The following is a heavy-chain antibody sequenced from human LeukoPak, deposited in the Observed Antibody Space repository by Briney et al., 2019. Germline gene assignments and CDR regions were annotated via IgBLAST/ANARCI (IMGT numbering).Heavy chain of an antibody. CDR3: VRGPHIAATSY. J-gene: IGHJ4*02. V-gene: IGHV3-7*03. CDR1: GFSFNNYR. Sequence: PGGSLRLSSVASGFSFNNYRMTWVRQAPGKGLEWVANIKQDGSEKQYVDSVKGRFAISRDNAKKSLYLQINTLRAEDTAVYYCVRGPHIAATSYWGQGTLVTVSS. CDR2: IKQDGSEK. D-gene: IGHD6-25*01.